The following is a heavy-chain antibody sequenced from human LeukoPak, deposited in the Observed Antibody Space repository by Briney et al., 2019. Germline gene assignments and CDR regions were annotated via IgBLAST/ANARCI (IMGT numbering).Heavy chain of an antibody. Sequence: SETLSLTRTVSGGSISSSSYYWGWIRQPPGKGLEWIGSIYYSGSTYYNPSLKSRVTISVDTSKNQFSLKLSSVTAAGTAVYYCARRTGFLHAFDIWGQGTMVTVSS. CDR3: ARRTGFLHAFDI. CDR1: GGSISSSSYY. V-gene: IGHV4-39*01. CDR2: IYYSGST. D-gene: IGHD3/OR15-3a*01. J-gene: IGHJ3*02.